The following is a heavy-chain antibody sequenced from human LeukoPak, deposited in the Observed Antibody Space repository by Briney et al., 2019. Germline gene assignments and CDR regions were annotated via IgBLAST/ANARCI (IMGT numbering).Heavy chain of an antibody. CDR1: GGSFSGYY. V-gene: IGHV4-34*01. J-gene: IGHJ4*02. CDR3: ATTRASYYHYYFDY. Sequence: PSETLSLTCAVYGGSFSGYYWSWIRQPPGKGLEWIGEISHSGSTNYNPSLKSRVTISVDTSKNQFSLKLSSVTAADTAVYYCATTRASYYHYYFDYWGQGTLVTVSS. CDR2: ISHSGST. D-gene: IGHD3-10*01.